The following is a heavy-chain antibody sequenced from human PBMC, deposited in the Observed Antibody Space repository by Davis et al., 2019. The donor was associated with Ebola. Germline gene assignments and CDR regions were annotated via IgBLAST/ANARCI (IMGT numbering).Heavy chain of an antibody. CDR3: ARRVGSYYGDFDY. J-gene: IGHJ4*02. Sequence: PSETLSLTCTVSGGSISSGRFYWNWIRQHPGKGLEWIGYIYYNGRTDFNPSLKSRINISVDTSKNQFSLKLSSVTAADTAVYYCARRVGSYYGDFDYWGQGTLVTVSS. CDR1: GGSISSGRFY. D-gene: IGHD1-26*01. V-gene: IGHV4-31*03. CDR2: IYYNGRT.